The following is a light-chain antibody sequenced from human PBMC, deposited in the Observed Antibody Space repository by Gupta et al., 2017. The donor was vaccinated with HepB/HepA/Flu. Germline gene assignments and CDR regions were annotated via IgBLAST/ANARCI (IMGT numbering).Light chain of an antibody. V-gene: IGKV3-20*01. CDR3: QPYES. Sequence: EIVLTQSLGTLSLSPCQRATLSCRASQSVSSTNLAWYQQKPGQAPRILIYWASSRATGIKYRLSGSASVTDFTRTSRRMTPADSDGDYGQPYESFGHGTKLYIK. CDR1: QSVSSTN. J-gene: IGKJ3*01. CDR2: WAS.